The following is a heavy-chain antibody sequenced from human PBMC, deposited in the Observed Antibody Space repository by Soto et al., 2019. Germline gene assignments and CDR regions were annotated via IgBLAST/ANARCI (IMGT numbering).Heavy chain of an antibody. V-gene: IGHV4-59*01. Sequence: PSENLSLTCTVSGGSISSYYWSWIRQPPGKGLEWFGHIYDSGTANYNPSLKSRVTISVDTSKNQFSLKLSSVTAADTAVYYCARAPLEWTGQTFDYWGQGTLVTVSS. J-gene: IGHJ4*02. D-gene: IGHD3-9*01. CDR3: ARAPLEWTGQTFDY. CDR1: GGSISSYY. CDR2: IYDSGTA.